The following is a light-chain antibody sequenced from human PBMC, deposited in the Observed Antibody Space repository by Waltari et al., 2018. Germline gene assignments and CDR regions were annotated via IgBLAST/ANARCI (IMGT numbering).Light chain of an antibody. CDR1: SSNIGNNY. CDR2: DNN. J-gene: IGLJ2*01. V-gene: IGLV1-51*01. Sequence: QSVLTQPPSVSAAPGQKVTIPCSGSSSNIGNNYVAWYQQPPGTAPKPPIYDNNKRPSGLPDRFPGSKSGTSATLGITGLQTGDEADYYCGTWDTRLSAVVFGGGTKLTVL. CDR3: GTWDTRLSAVV.